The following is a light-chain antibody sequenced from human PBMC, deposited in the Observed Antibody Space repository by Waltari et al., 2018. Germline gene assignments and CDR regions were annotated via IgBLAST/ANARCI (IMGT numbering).Light chain of an antibody. CDR2: EVS. Sequence: QSVLTQPASVSGSPGQSITISCTGTSSDVGDYNFVSWYQQHPGKAPKLMIYEVSNRPSGVSNRFSGSKSGNTASLTISGLQAEDEADYYCSSYTSSSTLVFGGGTMLTVL. J-gene: IGLJ2*01. V-gene: IGLV2-14*01. CDR1: SSDVGDYNF. CDR3: SSYTSSSTLV.